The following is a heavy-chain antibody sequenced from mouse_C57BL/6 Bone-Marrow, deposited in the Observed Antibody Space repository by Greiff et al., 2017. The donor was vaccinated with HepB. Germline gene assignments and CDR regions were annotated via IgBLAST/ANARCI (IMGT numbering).Heavy chain of an antibody. Sequence: QVQLQQSGAELARPGASVKLSCKASGYTFTSYGISWVKQRTGQGLEWIGEIYPRSGNTYYNEKFKGKATLTADKSSSTAYMELRSLTSEDSAVYSCARLGYYGSSYWYFDVWGTGTTVTVSS. CDR2: IYPRSGNT. J-gene: IGHJ1*03. CDR3: ARLGYYGSSYWYFDV. CDR1: GYTFTSYG. D-gene: IGHD1-1*01. V-gene: IGHV1-81*01.